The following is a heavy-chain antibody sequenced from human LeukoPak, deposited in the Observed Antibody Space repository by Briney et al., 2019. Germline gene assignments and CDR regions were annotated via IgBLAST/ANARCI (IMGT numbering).Heavy chain of an antibody. CDR1: RLTFSSYA. J-gene: IGHJ4*02. D-gene: IGHD3-22*01. V-gene: IGHV3-23*01. CDR2: IREMGGST. Sequence: GGSLRLSCVASRLTFSSYAMSWVRQAPGKGLEWVSAIREMGGSTYYADSVKGRFTISRDNSKNTLYLQMNSLRAEDTAVYYCAKGSSITMIVVVINSFDYWGQGTLVTVSS. CDR3: AKGSSITMIVVVINSFDY.